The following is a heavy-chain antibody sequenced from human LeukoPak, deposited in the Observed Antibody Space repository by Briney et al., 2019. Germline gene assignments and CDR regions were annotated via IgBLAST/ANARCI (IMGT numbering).Heavy chain of an antibody. J-gene: IGHJ4*02. CDR3: ARQTVTTFESYFDY. Sequence: ASVKVSCKASGGTFSSYAISWVQQAPGQGLEWMGGIIPIFGTANYAQKFQGRVTITADESTSTAYMELSSLRSEDTAVYYCARQTVTTFESYFDYWGQGTLVTVSS. CDR2: IIPIFGTA. V-gene: IGHV1-69*13. CDR1: GGTFSSYA. D-gene: IGHD4-11*01.